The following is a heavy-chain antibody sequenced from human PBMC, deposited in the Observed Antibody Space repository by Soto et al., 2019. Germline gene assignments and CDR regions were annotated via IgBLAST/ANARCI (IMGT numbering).Heavy chain of an antibody. D-gene: IGHD3-16*02. CDR3: ARDRWTARANWFDP. Sequence: QVELQQSGPGLVKPSETLSLTCTVFGGSIDDYYWSWIRQSPGKGLEWIGHISDRGSTDYNPSLKGRFTISVDRSKKQFSLKVTSVTAADTAVYYCARDRWTARANWFDPWGQGTLVTVSS. CDR2: ISDRGST. J-gene: IGHJ5*02. CDR1: GGSIDDYY. V-gene: IGHV4-59*01.